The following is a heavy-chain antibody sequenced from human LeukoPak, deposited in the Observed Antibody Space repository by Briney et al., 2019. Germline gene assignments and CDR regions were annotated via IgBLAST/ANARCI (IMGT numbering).Heavy chain of an antibody. Sequence: SETLSLTCTVSGGSIINSNYYWGWIRQPPGKGLEWIGNIFYSGNTYYDVSLKSRVSISVDTSKNQFSLKVSTVTATDTAVYFCARRLFTNYFDYWGQGILVTVSS. CDR3: ARRLFTNYFDY. J-gene: IGHJ4*02. CDR1: GGSIINSNYY. D-gene: IGHD2-2*01. V-gene: IGHV4-39*01. CDR2: IFYSGNT.